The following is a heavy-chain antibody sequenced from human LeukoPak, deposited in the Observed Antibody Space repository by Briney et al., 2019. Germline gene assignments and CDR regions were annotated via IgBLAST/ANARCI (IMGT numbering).Heavy chain of an antibody. CDR3: AGRYSSSFDY. V-gene: IGHV4-61*08. D-gene: IGHD6-13*01. Sequence: PSETLSLTCAVSGGSISSGGYSWSWIRQPPGKGLEWIGYIYYSGSTNYNPSLKSRVTISVDTSKNQFSLKLSSVTAADTAVYYCAGRYSSSFDYWGQGTLVTVSS. J-gene: IGHJ4*02. CDR1: GGSISSGGYS. CDR2: IYYSGST.